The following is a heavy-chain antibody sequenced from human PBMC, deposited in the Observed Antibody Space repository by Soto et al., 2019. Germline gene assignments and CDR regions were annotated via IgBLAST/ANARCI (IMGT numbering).Heavy chain of an antibody. CDR1: GASITSHY. V-gene: IGHV4-4*07. CDR2: VYARGAT. CDR3: ARSSGDDFFYYGMDV. J-gene: IGHJ6*02. Sequence: QVELQESGPGLVKPSETLSLTCSVSGASITSHYWNWIRQSAGEGLQWIGRVYARGATNYNPSLKSRVTISGDTSKNQFSLKLTSVTAAHTAVYYCARSSGDDFFYYGMDVWGHGTTVTVSS. D-gene: IGHD4-17*01.